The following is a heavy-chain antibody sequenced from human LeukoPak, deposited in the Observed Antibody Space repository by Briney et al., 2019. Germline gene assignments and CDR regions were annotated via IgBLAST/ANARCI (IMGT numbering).Heavy chain of an antibody. CDR1: GYTFTSYY. J-gene: IGHJ4*02. D-gene: IGHD1-26*01. CDR3: ARSFLRINSGSHANEGY. CDR2: INPSGGST. V-gene: IGHV1-46*01. Sequence: ASVKVSCKASGYTFTSYYMHWVRHAPGQGLEWMGIINPSGGSTSYAQKFQGRVTMTRDMSTSTVYMELSSLRSEDTAVYYCARSFLRINSGSHANEGYWGQGTLVTVSS.